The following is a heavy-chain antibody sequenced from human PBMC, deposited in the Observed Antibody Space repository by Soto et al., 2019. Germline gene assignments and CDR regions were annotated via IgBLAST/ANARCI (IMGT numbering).Heavy chain of an antibody. CDR2: IIPIFGTA. J-gene: IGHJ6*02. V-gene: IGHV1-69*12. Sequence: QVQLVQSGAEVKKPGSSVKVSCKASGGTFSSYAISWVRQAPGQGLEWMGGIIPIFGTANYAQKFQGRVTXIAREXXSTAYMELSSLRSEDTAVYYCARLSSPYYYYGMDVWGQGTTVTVSS. CDR1: GGTFSSYA. CDR3: ARLSSPYYYYGMDV.